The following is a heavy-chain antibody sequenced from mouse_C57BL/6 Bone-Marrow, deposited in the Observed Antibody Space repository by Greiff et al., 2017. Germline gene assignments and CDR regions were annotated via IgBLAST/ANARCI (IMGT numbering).Heavy chain of an antibody. D-gene: IGHD2-4*01. Sequence: VQLQQPGAELVMPGASVKLSCKASGYTFTSYWMHWVKQRPGQGLEWIGEIDPSDSYTNYNQKFKGKSTLTVDKSSSTAYMQLSSLTSEDSAVYYCALYDYDEAWFAYWCQGTLVTVSA. V-gene: IGHV1-69*01. CDR2: IDPSDSYT. CDR1: GYTFTSYW. CDR3: ALYDYDEAWFAY. J-gene: IGHJ3*01.